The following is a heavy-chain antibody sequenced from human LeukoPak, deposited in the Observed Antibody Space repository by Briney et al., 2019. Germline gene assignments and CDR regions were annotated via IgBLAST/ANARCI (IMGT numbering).Heavy chain of an antibody. V-gene: IGHV3-33*01. CDR3: ARDHGRDYGDYYFDY. CDR1: GFTFSSFG. J-gene: IGHJ4*02. Sequence: GGSLRLSCAASGFTFSSFGMHWVSQAPGKVLEWVAVIWYDGNDKYYADSVKGRFTISRDNSKNTLYLQMNSLRAEDTAVYYCARDHGRDYGDYYFDYWGQGTLVTVPT. CDR2: IWYDGNDK. D-gene: IGHD4-17*01.